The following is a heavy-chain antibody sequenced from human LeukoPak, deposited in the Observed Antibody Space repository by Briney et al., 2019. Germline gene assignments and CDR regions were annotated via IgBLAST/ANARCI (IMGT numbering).Heavy chain of an antibody. V-gene: IGHV4-4*02. Sequence: SGTLSLTCAVSGGSISTNNWWTWVRQPPGKGLEWIGEIHHSGSTHYNPSLESRVTISVDTSKNQFSLKLASVNAADTAVYYCAKGAGGFSYYNWFDPWGQGTLVTVSS. J-gene: IGHJ5*02. D-gene: IGHD5-18*01. CDR3: AKGAGGFSYYNWFDP. CDR2: IHHSGST. CDR1: GGSISTNNW.